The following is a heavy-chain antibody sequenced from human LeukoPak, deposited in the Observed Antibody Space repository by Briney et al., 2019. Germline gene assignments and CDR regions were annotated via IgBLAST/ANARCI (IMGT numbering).Heavy chain of an antibody. J-gene: IGHJ5*02. D-gene: IGHD3-10*01. V-gene: IGHV5-51*01. Sequence: GESLKISCKGSGYSFTSYWIGWVRQMPGKGLEWMGIIYPGDSDTRYSPSFQGQVTISADKSISTAYLQWSSLKASDTAMYYCARLGVTWFKNKLNWFDPWGQGTLVTVSS. CDR3: ARLGVTWFKNKLNWFDP. CDR1: GYSFTSYW. CDR2: IYPGDSDT.